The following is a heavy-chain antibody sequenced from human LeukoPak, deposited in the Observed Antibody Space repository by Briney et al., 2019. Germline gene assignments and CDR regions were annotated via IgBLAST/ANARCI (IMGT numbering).Heavy chain of an antibody. D-gene: IGHD6-19*01. CDR2: ISDDGRNK. J-gene: IGHJ4*02. CDR1: GFTFSTYG. CDR3: SFERARSGRGSGWRIFDY. V-gene: IGHV3-30*03. Sequence: GGSLRLSCAASGFTFSTYGMHWVRQAPGKGLEWVALISDDGRNKYYADSVKGRFTISRDNSKNTLYLQMNSLRAEDTAVYYCSFERARSGRGSGWRIFDYWGQGTLVTVSS.